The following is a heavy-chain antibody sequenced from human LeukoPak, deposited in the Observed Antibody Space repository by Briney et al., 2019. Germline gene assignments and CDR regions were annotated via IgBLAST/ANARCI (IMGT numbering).Heavy chain of an antibody. CDR3: VREGNIAVAGTFAYYYMDV. J-gene: IGHJ6*03. CDR1: SYTFTNYA. V-gene: IGHV1-2*02. CDR2: INPDSGGT. D-gene: IGHD6-19*01. Sequence: GASVKVSCKASSYTFTNYAFTWVRQAPGQGLEWMGWINPDSGGTHYAQKFQGRVTMTRDTSISTAYMELSRLRSDDTAVYYCVREGNIAVAGTFAYYYMDVWGKGTTVTVSS.